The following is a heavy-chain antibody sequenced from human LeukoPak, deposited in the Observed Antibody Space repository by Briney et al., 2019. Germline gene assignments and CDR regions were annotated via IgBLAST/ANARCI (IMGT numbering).Heavy chain of an antibody. V-gene: IGHV4-59*08. CDR3: ASLYSDYYYGMDG. Sequence: PSETLSLTCTVSGGSISSYYWSWIRQPPGKGLEWIGYIYYSGSTNYNPSLKSRVTISVDTSKNQFSLKLSSVTAADTAVYYCASLYSDYYYGMDGWGQGTTVTVSS. CDR2: IYYSGST. J-gene: IGHJ6*02. D-gene: IGHD5-12*01. CDR1: GGSISSYY.